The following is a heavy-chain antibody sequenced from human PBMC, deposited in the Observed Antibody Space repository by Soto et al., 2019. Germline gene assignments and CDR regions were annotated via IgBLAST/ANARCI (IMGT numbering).Heavy chain of an antibody. CDR2: IHMDGRET. CDR1: GFSFPSYW. V-gene: IGHV3-7*05. Sequence: EVQLVESGGDLVQPGGSLRLACAASGFSFPSYWMTWVRQAPGKGLEWVANIHMDGRETNYVDSVKGRFTISRDDTNLYLQMSGLRADDTATDFCARDVDSISGGYYDAYVLWGQGTMVTVSS. D-gene: IGHD3-22*01. J-gene: IGHJ3*01. CDR3: ARDVDSISGGYYDAYVL.